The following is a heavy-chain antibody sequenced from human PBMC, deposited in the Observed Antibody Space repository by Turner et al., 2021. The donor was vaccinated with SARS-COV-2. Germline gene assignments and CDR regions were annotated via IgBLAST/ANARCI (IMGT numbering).Heavy chain of an antibody. V-gene: IGHV4-39*02. CDR3: ATEAITMIVVANWYFDL. CDR2: IYYSGST. Sequence: QLQLQESGPGLVTPSETLSLTCTVSGGSISSSSYYWGWIRQPPGKGLEWIGNIYYSGSTYYNPSLKSRVTISVDTSKNLFSLKLSSVTAADTAVYYCATEAITMIVVANWYFDLWGRGTLVTVSS. J-gene: IGHJ2*01. CDR1: GGSISSSSYY. D-gene: IGHD3-22*01.